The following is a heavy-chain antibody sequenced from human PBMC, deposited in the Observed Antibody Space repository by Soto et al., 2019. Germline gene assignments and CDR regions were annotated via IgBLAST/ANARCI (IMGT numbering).Heavy chain of an antibody. CDR1: GFTFNGAW. J-gene: IGHJ4*02. CDR3: SADLPDWGAYAFDY. D-gene: IGHD3-16*01. V-gene: IGHV3-15*07. Sequence: EVQLVESGGGLVEPGGSLRLSCAASGFTFNGAWMNWVRQGPGKGLEWVGRVKSKVDGETIDHAAPVKGRFTISRDDSRNMVYLQMNSLSTEDTAMYYCSADLPDWGAYAFDYWGQGALVTVSS. CDR2: VKSKVDGETI.